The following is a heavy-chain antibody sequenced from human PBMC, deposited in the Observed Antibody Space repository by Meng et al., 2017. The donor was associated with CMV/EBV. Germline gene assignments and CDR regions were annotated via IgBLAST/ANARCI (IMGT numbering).Heavy chain of an antibody. D-gene: IGHD1-1*01. V-gene: IGHV3-74*01. CDR3: ARDRVPTNWNDVYNWSDP. J-gene: IGHJ5*02. CDR2: INSDGSST. Sequence: GGSLRLSCAASGFTFSSYWMHWVRQAPGKGLVWVSRINSDGSSTSYADSVKGRFTISRDNAKNTLYLQMNSLRAEDTAVYYCARDRVPTNWNDVYNWSDPWGQGTLVTVSS. CDR1: GFTFSSYW.